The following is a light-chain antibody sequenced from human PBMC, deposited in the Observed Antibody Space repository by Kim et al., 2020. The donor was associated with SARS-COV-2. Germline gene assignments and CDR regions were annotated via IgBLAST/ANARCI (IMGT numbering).Light chain of an antibody. J-gene: IGLJ2*01. V-gene: IGLV2-11*01. CDR2: DVS. CDR1: SSDVGGYNY. CDR3: CSYAGSYTVV. Sequence: GQSVTISCTGTSSDVGGYNYVSWYQQHPGKAPKLMIYDVSKRPSGVPDRFSGSKSGNTASLTISGLQAEDEADYYCCSYAGSYTVVFGGWTQLTVL.